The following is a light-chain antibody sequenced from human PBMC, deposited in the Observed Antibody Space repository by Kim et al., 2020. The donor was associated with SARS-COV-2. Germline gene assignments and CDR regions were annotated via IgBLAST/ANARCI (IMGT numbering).Light chain of an antibody. V-gene: IGKV1-39*01. Sequence: DIQVTQSPSSLSASVGDRVTITCRASQSISNYLNCYQQKPGKAPKLLIYAASSLQSGVPSRFSGSGSGTDFTLTISTLQPEDFATYYCQQSSSIPHSFGQGTKLEI. CDR2: AAS. J-gene: IGKJ2*01. CDR3: QQSSSIPHS. CDR1: QSISNY.